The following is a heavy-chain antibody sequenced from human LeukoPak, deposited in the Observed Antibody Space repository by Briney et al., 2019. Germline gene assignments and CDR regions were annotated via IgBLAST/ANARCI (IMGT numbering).Heavy chain of an antibody. CDR3: ARGERRVVVVAAAWNYYGMDV. Sequence: RASVKVSCKASGGTFSSYAISWVRQAPGQGLEWMGGIIPIFGTANYAQKFQGRVTITADESTSTAYMELSSLRSEDTAVYYCARGERRVVVVAAAWNYYGMDVWGQGTTVTVSS. CDR1: GGTFSSYA. J-gene: IGHJ6*02. D-gene: IGHD2-15*01. CDR2: IIPIFGTA. V-gene: IGHV1-69*13.